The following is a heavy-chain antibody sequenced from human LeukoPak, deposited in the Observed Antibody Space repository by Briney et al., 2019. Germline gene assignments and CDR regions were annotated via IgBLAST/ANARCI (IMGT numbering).Heavy chain of an antibody. D-gene: IGHD3-3*01. CDR3: AREEWYYFDY. J-gene: IGHJ4*02. V-gene: IGHV3-30-3*01. CDR2: ISYDGSNK. CDR1: GLTFNTYA. Sequence: GGSLRLSCVAPGLTFNTYAIHWVRQAPGKGLEWVAVISYDGSNKYYEDSVKGRFTISRDNSKNTLYLQMNSLRAEDMAVYYCAREEWYYFDYWGQGTLVTVSS.